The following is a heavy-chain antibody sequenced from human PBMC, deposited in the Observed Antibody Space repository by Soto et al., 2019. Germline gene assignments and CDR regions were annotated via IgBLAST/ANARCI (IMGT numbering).Heavy chain of an antibody. Sequence: SGPTLVNPTQTLTLTCSFSGFSLSTTGVGVGWIRQPPGKALEWLAFIYWDDDKRYNPSLNSRLTITKDTSKNQVVLAMTNMDPVDTATYYCVQSRCGGDCLQSYSSHSYYGLDVWGQGTTVTVSS. D-gene: IGHD2-21*02. J-gene: IGHJ6*02. CDR2: IYWDDDK. CDR1: GFSLSTTGVG. V-gene: IGHV2-5*02. CDR3: VQSRCGGDCLQSYSSHSYYGLDV.